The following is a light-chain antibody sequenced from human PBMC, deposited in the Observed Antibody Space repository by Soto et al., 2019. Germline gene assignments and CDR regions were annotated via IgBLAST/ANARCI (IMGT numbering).Light chain of an antibody. V-gene: IGKV1-33*01. Sequence: DIQMTQSPSSLSASVGDRVTITCRASQTISNYLNWYQQKSGKAPKVLIYGASNLVTGVPSRFSGSGSGTHFTFTISNLHPEDIATYYCQQFDSLLRATFGGGTKVDIK. CDR1: QTISNY. CDR3: QQFDSLLRAT. CDR2: GAS. J-gene: IGKJ4*01.